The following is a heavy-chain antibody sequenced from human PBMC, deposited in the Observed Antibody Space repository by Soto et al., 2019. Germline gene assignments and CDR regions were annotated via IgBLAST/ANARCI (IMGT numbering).Heavy chain of an antibody. CDR3: AKGAGTYSLDHFDY. J-gene: IGHJ4*02. CDR2: ISFSGTT. CDR1: GGPITSENYY. D-gene: IGHD6-13*01. Sequence: PSETLSLTCTVSGGPITSENYYWGWIRQPPGKGLEWIGTISFSGTTYYNPSLKGRVTISMDTSKTQFSLKLNSVTAADTAVFYCAKGAGTYSLDHFDYWGQGTLVTVSS. V-gene: IGHV4-39*07.